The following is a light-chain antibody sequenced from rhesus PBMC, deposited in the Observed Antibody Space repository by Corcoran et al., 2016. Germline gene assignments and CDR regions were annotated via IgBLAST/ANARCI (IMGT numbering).Light chain of an antibody. CDR3: SSYAGSNTFI. V-gene: IGLV2-23*01. J-gene: IGLJ1*01. CDR1: SNDVGGYDY. Sequence: QAALTQPPSVSGSPGQSVTISCTGTSNDVGGYDYVSWYQQPPGTAPKLMIYVVNKRPSGVSDRFSGSKSGNTASLTISGLQAEDEADYYCSSYAGSNTFIFGTGTRLTVL. CDR2: VVN.